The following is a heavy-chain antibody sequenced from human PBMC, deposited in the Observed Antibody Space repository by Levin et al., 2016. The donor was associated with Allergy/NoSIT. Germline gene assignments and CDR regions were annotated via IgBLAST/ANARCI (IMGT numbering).Heavy chain of an antibody. CDR2: ISSSSSYT. J-gene: IGHJ6*02. V-gene: IGHV3-11*05. Sequence: GESLKISCAASGFTFSDYYMSWIRQAPGKGLEWVSYISSSSSYTNYADSVKGRFTISRDNAKNSLYLQMNSLRAEDTAVYYCARVLGYFDWLLYDPSYYYGTGRLGPRDHGHRLL. CDR1: GFTFSDYY. D-gene: IGHD3-9*01. CDR3: ARVLGYFDWLLYDPSYYYGTGR.